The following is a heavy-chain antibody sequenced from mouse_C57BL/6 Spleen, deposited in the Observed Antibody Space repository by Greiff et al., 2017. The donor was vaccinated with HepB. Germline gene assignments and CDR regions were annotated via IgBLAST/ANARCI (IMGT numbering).Heavy chain of an antibody. CDR2: INPNYGTT. CDR1: GYSFTDYN. D-gene: IGHD2-1*01. J-gene: IGHJ4*01. Sequence: LVEPGASVKISCKASGYSFTDYNMNWVKQSNGKSLEWIGVINPNYGTTSYNQKFKGKATLTVDQSSSTAYMQLNSLTSEDSAVYYCARGGNYEFDYAMDYWGQGTSVTVSS. V-gene: IGHV1-39*01. CDR3: ARGGNYEFDYAMDY.